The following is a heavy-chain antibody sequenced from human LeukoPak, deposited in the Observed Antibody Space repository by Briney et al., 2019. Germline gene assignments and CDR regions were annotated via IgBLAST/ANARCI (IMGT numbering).Heavy chain of an antibody. CDR3: AKTVAGTPVYYFDY. J-gene: IGHJ4*02. Sequence: GGSLRLSCAASGFAFSSYAMSWVRRAPGKGLEWVSAISGSGGSTYYADSVKGRFTISRDNSKNTLYLQMNSLRAEDTAVYYCAKTVAGTPVYYFDYWGQGTLVTVSS. V-gene: IGHV3-23*01. CDR2: ISGSGGST. CDR1: GFAFSSYA. D-gene: IGHD6-19*01.